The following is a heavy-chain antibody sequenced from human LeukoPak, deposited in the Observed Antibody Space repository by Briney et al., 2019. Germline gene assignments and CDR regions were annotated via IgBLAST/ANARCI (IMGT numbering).Heavy chain of an antibody. D-gene: IGHD5-12*01. V-gene: IGHV3-7*01. CDR1: GFTFSNYW. CDR3: AKFGYNGYAYDY. CDR2: IKESGSEK. J-gene: IGHJ4*02. Sequence: PGGSLRLSCAASGFTFSNYWMNWVRQAPGKGLEWVANIKESGSEKYYMDSVKGRFTISRDNAKDSLYLQMNSLRVEDTAVYYCAKFGYNGYAYDYWGQGTLVTVSS.